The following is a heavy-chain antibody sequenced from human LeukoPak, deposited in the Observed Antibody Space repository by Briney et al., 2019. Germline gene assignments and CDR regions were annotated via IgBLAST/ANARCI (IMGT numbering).Heavy chain of an antibody. Sequence: GGSLRLSCAASAFTFSSYAMHWVRQAPGKGLEWVAVISYDGSNKYYADSVKGRFTISRDNSKNTLYLQMNSLRAEDTAVYYCARVMRCSSTSCYYYYYGMDVWGQGTTVTVSS. CDR3: ARVMRCSSTSCYYYYYGMDV. CDR1: AFTFSSYA. J-gene: IGHJ6*02. D-gene: IGHD2-2*01. V-gene: IGHV3-30-3*01. CDR2: ISYDGSNK.